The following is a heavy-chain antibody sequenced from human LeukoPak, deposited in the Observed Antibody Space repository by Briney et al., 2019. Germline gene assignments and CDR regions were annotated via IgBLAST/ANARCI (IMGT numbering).Heavy chain of an antibody. D-gene: IGHD5-12*01. J-gene: IGHJ4*02. CDR2: IDWDDDK. Sequence: SGPTLVNPTPTLTLTCTFSGFSLSTSGMCVSWIRQPPGKALEWLARIDWDDDKYYSTSLKTRLTISKDTSKNQVVLTMTNMDPVDTATYYCARTPAYGGYESGDFDYWGQGTLVTVSS. V-gene: IGHV2-70*11. CDR3: ARTPAYGGYESGDFDY. CDR1: GFSLSTSGMC.